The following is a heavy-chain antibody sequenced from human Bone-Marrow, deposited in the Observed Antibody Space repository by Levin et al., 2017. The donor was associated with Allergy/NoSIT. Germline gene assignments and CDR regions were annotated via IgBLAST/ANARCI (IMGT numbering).Heavy chain of an antibody. CDR2: ISSSSSYI. J-gene: IGHJ4*02. CDR1: GFTFSSYS. Sequence: PGGSLRLSCAASGFTFSSYSMNWVRQAPGKGLEWVSSISSSSSYIYYADSVKGRFTISRDNAKNSLYLQMNSLRAEDTAVYYCARGIITMIVVVITRGFGWNYFDYWGQGTLVTVSS. D-gene: IGHD3-22*01. CDR3: ARGIITMIVVVITRGFGWNYFDY. V-gene: IGHV3-21*01.